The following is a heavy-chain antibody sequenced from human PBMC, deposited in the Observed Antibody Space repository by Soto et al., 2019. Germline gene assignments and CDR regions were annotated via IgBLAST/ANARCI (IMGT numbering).Heavy chain of an antibody. CDR1: GFTFSSYW. V-gene: IGHV3-7*01. CDR3: ARDSSSWYIYYYYYYGMDV. Sequence: GGSLRLSCAASGFTFSSYWMSWVRQAPGKGLEWVANIKQDGSEKYYVGSVRGRFTISRDNAKNSLYLQMNSLRAEDTAVYYCARDSSSWYIYYYYYYGMDVWGQGTTVTVSS. D-gene: IGHD6-13*01. J-gene: IGHJ6*02. CDR2: IKQDGSEK.